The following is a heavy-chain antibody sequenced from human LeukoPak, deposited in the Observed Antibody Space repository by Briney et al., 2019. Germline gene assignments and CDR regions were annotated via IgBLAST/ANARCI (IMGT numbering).Heavy chain of an antibody. Sequence: GGSLRLSCAASRFTFSNYWMSWVRQAPGKGLEWVANIKQDGSEKNYVDSVKGRFTISRDNAKNSLYLQMNSLRVEDTAVYYCARGSPLLWGQGTLVTVSS. J-gene: IGHJ4*02. CDR3: ARGSPLL. CDR2: IKQDGSEK. V-gene: IGHV3-7*05. D-gene: IGHD1-26*01. CDR1: RFTFSNYW.